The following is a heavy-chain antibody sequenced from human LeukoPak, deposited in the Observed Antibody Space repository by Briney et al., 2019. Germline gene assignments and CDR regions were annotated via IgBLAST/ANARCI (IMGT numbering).Heavy chain of an antibody. CDR2: INPTGSGT. J-gene: IGHJ4*02. V-gene: IGHV1-46*01. CDR1: GYSFTSYY. CDR3: ARRDAYNNLDY. D-gene: IGHD5-24*01. Sequence: GASVKVSCKASGYSFTSYYVHWVRQAPGQGLEWMGIINPTGSGTTYAQRFKGRVTMTTDTSTSTVYMELSSLTSEDTAVYYCARRDAYNNLDYWGQGTLVTVSS.